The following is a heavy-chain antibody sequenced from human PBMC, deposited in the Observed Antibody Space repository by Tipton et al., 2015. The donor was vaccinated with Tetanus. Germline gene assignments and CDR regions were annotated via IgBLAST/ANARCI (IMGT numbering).Heavy chain of an antibody. D-gene: IGHD1-26*01. CDR3: QLHYYFMDV. J-gene: IGHJ6*03. V-gene: IGHV3-48*02. CDR2: ISASSTPI. CDR1: GLTLSRYT. Sequence: SLRLSCAASGLTLSRYTLNWVRQAQGKGMEWISYISASSTPIYYADSVKGRITSSRDNAKNSLYLQMNSLRDEDTAVYYCQLHYYFMDVWVKGSTVTVSS.